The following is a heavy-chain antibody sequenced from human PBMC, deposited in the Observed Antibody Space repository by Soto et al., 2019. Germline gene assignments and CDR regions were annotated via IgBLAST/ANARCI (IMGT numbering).Heavy chain of an antibody. D-gene: IGHD3-10*01. CDR1: GYSIRSGYY. V-gene: IGHV4-38-2*02. CDR2: VYHNGIM. Sequence: SETLSLTCIVSGYSIRSGYYLGWVRQAPGKGLEWLGSVYHNGIMFHNPSFQSRVTISVDTSKNQFSLNLRSVTAADTAVYYCAALWFGELAFNYWGHGILVTVSS. J-gene: IGHJ4*01. CDR3: AALWFGELAFNY.